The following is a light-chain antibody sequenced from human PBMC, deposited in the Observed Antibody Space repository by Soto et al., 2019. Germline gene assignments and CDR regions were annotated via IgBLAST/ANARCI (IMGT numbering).Light chain of an antibody. Sequence: IVLTQSPATLSVSPGERATLSCRASQSVSSNLAWYQQKPGQAPRLLIYDASTRATGIPARFSGSGSGTEFTLTISSLQSEDFAVYYCQHYNNWWTFGQGTKVEV. CDR2: DAS. V-gene: IGKV3-15*01. CDR3: QHYNNWWT. CDR1: QSVSSN. J-gene: IGKJ1*01.